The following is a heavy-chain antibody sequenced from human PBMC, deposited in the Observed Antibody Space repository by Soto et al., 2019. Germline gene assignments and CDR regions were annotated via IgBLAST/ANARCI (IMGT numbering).Heavy chain of an antibody. J-gene: IGHJ3*02. D-gene: IGHD4-4*01. Sequence: QVQLQESGPGLVKPSETLSLTCTVSGGSMSSYYWSWIRQPPGKRLEWIAYIYYSGSTNSNPSLKSRVTISLDTSKNQFSLKLSSVTAADTAVYYCSRHPADSNAGGFDIWGQGTMVTVSS. CDR1: GGSMSSYY. CDR2: IYYSGST. CDR3: SRHPADSNAGGFDI. V-gene: IGHV4-59*08.